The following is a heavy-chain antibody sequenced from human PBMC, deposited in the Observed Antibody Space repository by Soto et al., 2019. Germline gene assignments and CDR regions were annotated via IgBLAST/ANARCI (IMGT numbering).Heavy chain of an antibody. D-gene: IGHD5-18*01. CDR1: GGTFSSYT. V-gene: IGHV1-69*08. CDR3: AREGLPKYIWFAP. CDR2: IIPILGIA. J-gene: IGHJ5*02. Sequence: QVQLVQSGAEVKQPGSSVKVSCKASGGTFSSYTISWVRQATGQGLEWMGRIIPILGIANYAQKFQGRVTITADKSTCTAYVELSSLRSEDTAVYYCAREGLPKYIWFAPSGQGTLVTVS.